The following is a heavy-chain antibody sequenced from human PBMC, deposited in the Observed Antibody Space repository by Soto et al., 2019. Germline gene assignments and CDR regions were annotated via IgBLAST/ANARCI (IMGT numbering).Heavy chain of an antibody. CDR2: IYYSGST. J-gene: IGHJ3*02. CDR1: GGSISSYY. CDR3: ARRYSSAFDI. V-gene: IGHV4-59*08. D-gene: IGHD6-13*01. Sequence: PSETLSLTCTVSGGSISSYYWSWIRQPPGKRLEWIGYIYYSGSTNYNPSLKSRVTISVDTSKNQFSLKLSSVTAADTAVYYCARRYSSAFDIWGQGTMVTVSS.